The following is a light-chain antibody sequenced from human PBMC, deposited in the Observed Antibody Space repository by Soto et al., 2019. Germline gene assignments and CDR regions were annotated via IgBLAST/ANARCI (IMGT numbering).Light chain of an antibody. CDR3: QQYETFSGT. J-gene: IGKJ1*01. Sequence: DIQMTQSPSSLSPSVGDRVTITCRASRSISDWLAWYQQKPGKAPELLIFDASNLKSGVSSRFSGSGSGTEFTLTISRLQPDDVATYYCQQYETFSGTFGPGTKVDI. CDR2: DAS. V-gene: IGKV1-5*01. CDR1: RSISDW.